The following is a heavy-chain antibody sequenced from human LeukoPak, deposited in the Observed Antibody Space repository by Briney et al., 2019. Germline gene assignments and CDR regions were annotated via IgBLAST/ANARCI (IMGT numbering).Heavy chain of an antibody. D-gene: IGHD6-19*01. V-gene: IGHV3-74*01. Sequence: GGSLRLSCTASRFTFSSYWMHWVRQAPGKGLVWVSRINNDGSSTRYADSVKGRFTISRDNAKNTVYLQMNSLRAEDTAVYYCARDDPHNSGWSMIDYWGQGTLVTVSS. CDR2: INNDGSST. CDR1: RFTFSSYW. CDR3: ARDDPHNSGWSMIDY. J-gene: IGHJ4*02.